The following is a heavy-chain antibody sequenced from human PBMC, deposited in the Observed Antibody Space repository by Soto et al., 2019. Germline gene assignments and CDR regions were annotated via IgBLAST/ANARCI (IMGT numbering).Heavy chain of an antibody. D-gene: IGHD3-3*01. CDR1: GYSFTSYW. CDR2: IDPSDSYT. Sequence: HGESLKISCKGSGYSFTSYWISWVRQMPGKGLEWMGRIDPSDSYTNYSPSFQGHVTISADKSISTAYLQWSSLKASDTAMYYCARGVITIFGVVTYGMDVWGQGTTVTVSS. J-gene: IGHJ6*02. CDR3: ARGVITIFGVVTYGMDV. V-gene: IGHV5-10-1*01.